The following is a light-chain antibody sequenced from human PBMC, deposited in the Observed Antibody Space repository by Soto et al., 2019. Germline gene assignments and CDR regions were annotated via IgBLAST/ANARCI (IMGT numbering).Light chain of an antibody. CDR3: MQWTHWPLA. Sequence: EVVLTQSPLSLPVTVGQPATVSCRSSQSLLFFNGITYLTWFHQMPGQPPRRLISEVSNRDSGVPDRVIGSGSCADFSLEISRVEAEDVRFFYGMQWTHWPLAFGGGTRVEIK. CDR2: EVS. J-gene: IGKJ4*01. CDR1: QSLLFFNGITY. V-gene: IGKV2-30*01.